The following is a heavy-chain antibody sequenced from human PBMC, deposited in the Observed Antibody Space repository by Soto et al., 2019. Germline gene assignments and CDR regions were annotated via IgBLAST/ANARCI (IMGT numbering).Heavy chain of an antibody. CDR2: IYYSGST. Sequence: SETLSLTCTVSGGSISSSSYYWGWIRQPPGKGLEWIGSIYYSGSTYYNPSLKSRVTISVDTSKNQFSLKLSSVTAADTAVYYCARDRMYYDILTGYYPTEWFDPWGQGTLVTVSS. V-gene: IGHV4-39*02. CDR3: ARDRMYYDILTGYYPTEWFDP. CDR1: GGSISSSSYY. D-gene: IGHD3-9*01. J-gene: IGHJ5*02.